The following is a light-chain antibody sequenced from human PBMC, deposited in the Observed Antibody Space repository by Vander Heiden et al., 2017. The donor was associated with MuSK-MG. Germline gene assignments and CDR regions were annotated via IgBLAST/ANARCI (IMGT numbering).Light chain of an antibody. CDR3: QQIDSNRKIT. V-gene: IGKV1-39*01. CDR2: AAS. Sequence: DIQMTQSPSSLSASVGDRVTITCRASQSISSYLNWYQQKPGKAPKLLIYAASSWQSGVPSRFSGSGYGTDFTLTISSRQPEDFATYYCQQIDSNRKITFGGGTKVEIK. CDR1: QSISSY. J-gene: IGKJ4*01.